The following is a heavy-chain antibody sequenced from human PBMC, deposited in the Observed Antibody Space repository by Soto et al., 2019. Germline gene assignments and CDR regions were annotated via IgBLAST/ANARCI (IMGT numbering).Heavy chain of an antibody. CDR3: ARDSSSWYHTEWYYYYGMDV. V-gene: IGHV4-4*02. CDR2: IYHSGST. J-gene: IGHJ6*02. D-gene: IGHD6-13*01. CDR1: GGSISSSNW. Sequence: QVQLQESGPGLVKPSGTLSLTCAVSGGSISSSNWWSWVRQPPGKGLEWIGEIYHSGSTNYNPSLKSRVTISVDKSKNQFSLKRSSVTAADTAVYYCARDSSSWYHTEWYYYYGMDVWGQGTTVTVSS.